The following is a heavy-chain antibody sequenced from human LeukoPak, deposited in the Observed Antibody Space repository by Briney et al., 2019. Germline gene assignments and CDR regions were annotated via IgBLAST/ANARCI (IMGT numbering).Heavy chain of an antibody. CDR2: IKQDGSEK. CDR1: GFTFSSYW. CDR3: ARGVGAEPHYYYYMDV. Sequence: PGGSLRLSCAASGFTFSSYWMSWVRQAPGKGLEWVANIKQDGSEKYYVDSVKGRFTISRDNAKNSLYLQMNSLRAEDTAVYYCARGVGAEPHYYYYMDVWGKGTTVTISS. D-gene: IGHD1-26*01. J-gene: IGHJ6*03. V-gene: IGHV3-7*01.